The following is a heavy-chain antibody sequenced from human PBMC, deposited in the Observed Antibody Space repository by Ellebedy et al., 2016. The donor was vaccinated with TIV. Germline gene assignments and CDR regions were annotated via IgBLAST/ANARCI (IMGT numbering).Heavy chain of an antibody. CDR1: GFTFSTYG. V-gene: IGHV3-30*18. Sequence: PGGSLRLSCAASGFTFSTYGIHWVRQAPGKGLEWVALISYDGSDKYSADSVKGRFTISRDNSKNALFLQVDSLRVEDTAVYYCAKQVSGYCSGGHCDGGATHFYYGMDVWGQGTTVTVSS. CDR3: AKQVSGYCSGGHCDGGATHFYYGMDV. CDR2: ISYDGSDK. J-gene: IGHJ6*02. D-gene: IGHD2-15*01.